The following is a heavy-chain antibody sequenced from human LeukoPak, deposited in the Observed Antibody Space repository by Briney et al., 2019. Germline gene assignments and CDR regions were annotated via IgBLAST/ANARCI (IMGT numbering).Heavy chain of an antibody. Sequence: GGSLRLSCAASGFTFNTYGMHWVRQAPGKGLEWVAFIRHDGGNKYYADSVKGRFTISRDNSKNTMYLQMNSLRAEDTAVYYCASRNYDSSAYYSDYYYYFMDVWGKGTTVTVSS. CDR2: IRHDGGNK. J-gene: IGHJ6*03. CDR3: ASRNYDSSAYYSDYYYYFMDV. V-gene: IGHV3-30*02. D-gene: IGHD3-22*01. CDR1: GFTFNTYG.